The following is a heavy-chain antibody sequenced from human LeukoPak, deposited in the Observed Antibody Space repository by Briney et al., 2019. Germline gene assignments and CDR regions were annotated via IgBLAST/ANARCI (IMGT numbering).Heavy chain of an antibody. D-gene: IGHD2-2*01. CDR1: GFPLSDYY. V-gene: IGHV3-11*01. CDR3: ARAFVPGYYYMDV. J-gene: IGHJ6*03. Sequence: GGSLRLPCAPSGFPLSDYYMRWMRQAPRKGVAGVSYISSSGSTIYYADTVKGPFTISRDNAKNSLYLQMNSLRAEDTAVYYCARAFVPGYYYMDVWGKGTPVTVSS. CDR2: ISSSGSTI.